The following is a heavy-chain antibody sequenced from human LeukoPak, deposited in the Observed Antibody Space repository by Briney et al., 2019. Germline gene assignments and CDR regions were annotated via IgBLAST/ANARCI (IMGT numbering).Heavy chain of an antibody. CDR3: ARKLRLYNWCDP. CDR2: INHSGST. CDR1: GGSFSGYY. Sequence: SEALSLTCAVYGGSFSGYYWSWIRQPPGKGLEWIGEINHSGSTNYNPSLKSRVTISVDTSKNQFSLKLSSVTAADTAVYYCARKLRLYNWCDPWGQGTLVTVSS. D-gene: IGHD3-3*01. V-gene: IGHV4-34*01. J-gene: IGHJ5*02.